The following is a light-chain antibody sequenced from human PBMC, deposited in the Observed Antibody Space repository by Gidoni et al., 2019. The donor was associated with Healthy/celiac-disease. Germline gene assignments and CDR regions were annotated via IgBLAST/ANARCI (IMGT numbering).Light chain of an antibody. CDR2: EVS. CDR1: SSDVGGYNY. J-gene: IGLJ2*01. V-gene: IGLV2-8*01. CDR3: SSSVV. Sequence: QSALTQPPSASGSPGQSVTISCTGTSSDVGGYNYVSWYQQHSGKAPKLMIYEVSKRPSGVPDRFSGSKSGNTASLTVSGLQAEDEADYYCSSSVVFGGGTKLTVL.